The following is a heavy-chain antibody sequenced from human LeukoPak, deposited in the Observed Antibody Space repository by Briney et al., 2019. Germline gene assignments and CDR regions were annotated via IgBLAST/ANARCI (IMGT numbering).Heavy chain of an antibody. CDR3: VRLTAAGRRTDFDY. V-gene: IGHV3-66*04. CDR2: IYTGGNT. Sequence: GGSLRLSCAASGFTVSSNYMNWVRQAPGKGLEWVSVIYTGGNTYYADSVKGRFTISRDSSKNTLYLQMNSLRTEDTAVYYCVRLTAAGRRTDFDYWGQGTLVTVSS. D-gene: IGHD6-13*01. CDR1: GFTVSSNY. J-gene: IGHJ4*02.